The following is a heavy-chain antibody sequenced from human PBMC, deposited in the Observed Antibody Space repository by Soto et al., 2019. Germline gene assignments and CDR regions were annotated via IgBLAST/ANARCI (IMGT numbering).Heavy chain of an antibody. Sequence: QVQLVQSGAEVRKPGASVTVSCKASGYTFTNYGISWVRQAPGQGPAWMGWVTGYDGNANYEQRFQGRVTMTTDTSTNTAYMDLRRLSSDDTAVYYCARTTHEEPTFDYWGQGTLVTVSS. CDR3: ARTTHEEPTFDY. V-gene: IGHV1-18*01. D-gene: IGHD1-26*01. J-gene: IGHJ4*02. CDR2: VTGYDGNA. CDR1: GYTFTNYG.